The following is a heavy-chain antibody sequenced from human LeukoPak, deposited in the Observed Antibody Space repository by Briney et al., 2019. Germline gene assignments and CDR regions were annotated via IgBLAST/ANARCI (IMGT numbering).Heavy chain of an antibody. V-gene: IGHV5-51*01. CDR2: IYPGDSDT. CDR3: ARLAYCGGDCYLNWFAP. Sequence: GESLKISCKGSGYSFTSYWIGWVRQMPGKGLEWMGIIYPGDSDTRYSPSFQGQVTISADKSISTAYLQWSSLKASDTAMYYCARLAYCGGDCYLNWFAPWGQGTLVTVSS. D-gene: IGHD2-21*02. J-gene: IGHJ5*02. CDR1: GYSFTSYW.